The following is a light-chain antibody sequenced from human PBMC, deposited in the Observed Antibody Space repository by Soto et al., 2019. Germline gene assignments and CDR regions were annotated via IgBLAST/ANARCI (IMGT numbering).Light chain of an antibody. CDR3: QQYYSDSRTWT. J-gene: IGKJ1*01. V-gene: IGKV1-5*03. CDR2: RAS. Sequence: DIQMTQSPSTLSASVGDRVTLTCRASQTITTWLAWYQQKPGKAPKLVIYRASTLESGVPSRFSGSGSGTEFTLTISSLQPDDFATYYCQQYYSDSRTWTFGQCTKVDLK. CDR1: QTITTW.